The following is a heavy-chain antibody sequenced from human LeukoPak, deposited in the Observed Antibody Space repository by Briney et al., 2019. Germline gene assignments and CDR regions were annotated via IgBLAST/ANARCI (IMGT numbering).Heavy chain of an antibody. CDR1: GGSISNYY. V-gene: IGHV4-59*01. J-gene: IGHJ5*02. CDR3: ARLSSLANIAARGRTWLDP. D-gene: IGHD6-6*01. Sequence: SETLSLTCTVSGGSISNYYWTWIRQPPGKGLEWIGFISYSGNTNYNPSLKSRVTISLDTSKNQFSLRLISVTAADTAVYYCARLSSLANIAARGRTWLDPWGQGSLVTVSS. CDR2: ISYSGNT.